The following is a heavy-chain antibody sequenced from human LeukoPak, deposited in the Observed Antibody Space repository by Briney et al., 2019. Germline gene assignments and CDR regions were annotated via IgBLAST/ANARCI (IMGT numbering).Heavy chain of an antibody. V-gene: IGHV1-18*01. CDR3: ARDNGHYDSSGSFRY. J-gene: IGHJ4*02. Sequence: ASVKVSCKASGYTFTNYGISWVRQAPGRGLEWMGWISAYNGNTNYAQKFQGRVTMTTDTSTSTAYMELRSLRSDDTAVYYCARDNGHYDSSGSFRYWGQGNLVTVSS. D-gene: IGHD3-22*01. CDR2: ISAYNGNT. CDR1: GYTFTNYG.